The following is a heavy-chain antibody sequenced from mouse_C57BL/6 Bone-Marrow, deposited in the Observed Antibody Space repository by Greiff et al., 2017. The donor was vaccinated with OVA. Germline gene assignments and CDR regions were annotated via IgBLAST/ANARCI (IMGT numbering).Heavy chain of an antibody. J-gene: IGHJ4*01. D-gene: IGHD2-3*01. V-gene: IGHV3-6*01. Sequence: ESGPGLVKPSQSLSLTCSVTGYSITSGYYWHWIRQFPGNKLEWMGYISYDGSNNYNPSLKNRISITRDTSKNQFFLKLNSVTTEDTATYYCARGDDGYYDYYAMDYWGQGTSVTVSS. CDR3: ARGDDGYYDYYAMDY. CDR2: ISYDGSN. CDR1: GYSITSGYY.